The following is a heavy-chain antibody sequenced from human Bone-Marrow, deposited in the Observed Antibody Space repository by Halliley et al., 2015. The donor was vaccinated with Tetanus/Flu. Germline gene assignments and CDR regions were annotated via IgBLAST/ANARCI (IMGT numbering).Heavy chain of an antibody. CDR1: GGSIKSFF. Sequence: LRLSCTVSGGSIKSFFWSWIRQSPPKGLEWLGYVYDSGSTNYNPSLKSRVTISADTSKNQLSLKLTSVTAADTAVYFCARGYGPLDHWGQGTLVTVSS. J-gene: IGHJ4*02. D-gene: IGHD5-18*01. CDR2: VYDSGST. CDR3: ARGYGPLDH. V-gene: IGHV4-59*01.